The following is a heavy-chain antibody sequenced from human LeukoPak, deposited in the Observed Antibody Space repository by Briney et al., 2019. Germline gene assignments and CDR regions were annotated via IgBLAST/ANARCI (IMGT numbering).Heavy chain of an antibody. CDR2: IIPMFGTT. CDR1: EVTFSSYA. CDR3: ARDTVASLDS. Sequence: SVKVSCKASEVTFSSYAISWVRQAPGQGLEWMGGIIPMFGTTNYAQKFQGRVTITADESTSTAYVELSSLRSEDTAIYYCARDTVASLDSWGPGTLVTVSS. D-gene: IGHD6-19*01. V-gene: IGHV1-69*01. J-gene: IGHJ4*02.